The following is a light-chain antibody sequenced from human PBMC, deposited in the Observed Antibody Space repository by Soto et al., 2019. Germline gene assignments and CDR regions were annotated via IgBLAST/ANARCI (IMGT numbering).Light chain of an antibody. CDR1: SGHSSYI. Sequence: QLVLTPSSSASASLGSSVKLTCTLSSGHSSYIIAWHQQQPGKAPRYLMKLEGSGSYNKGSGVPDRFSGSSSGADRYLTISNLQFEDEADYYCETWDSNTHVFGGGTKLTVL. J-gene: IGLJ3*02. CDR3: ETWDSNTHV. CDR2: LEGSGSY. V-gene: IGLV4-60*02.